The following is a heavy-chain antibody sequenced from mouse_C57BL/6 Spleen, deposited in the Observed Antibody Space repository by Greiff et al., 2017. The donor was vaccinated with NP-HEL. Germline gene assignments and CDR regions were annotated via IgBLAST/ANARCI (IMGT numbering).Heavy chain of an antibody. J-gene: IGHJ2*01. CDR3: AIDYYGSTPDY. V-gene: IGHV14-2*01. Sequence: DVQLHSSLAELVKPGASVKLSCTASGFNIKDYYMHWVKQRTEQGLEWIGRIDPEDGETKYAPKFQGKATITADTSSNTAYLQLSSLTSEDTAVYYCAIDYYGSTPDYWGQGTTLTVSS. CDR2: IDPEDGET. D-gene: IGHD1-1*01. CDR1: GFNIKDYY.